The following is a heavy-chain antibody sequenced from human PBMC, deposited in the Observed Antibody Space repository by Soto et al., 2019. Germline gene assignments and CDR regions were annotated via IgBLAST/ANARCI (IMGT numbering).Heavy chain of an antibody. J-gene: IGHJ4*02. V-gene: IGHV3-11*06. Sequence: QMQLVESGGGLVKPGGSLRLSCAASGFTFSDYYMSWIRQAPGKGLEWVSYISSSSSYTNYAESVKGRFTISRDNAKNSLYMKMSSLRAEDTDVYYCARDLAVAGGRADYWGQGTLVTVSS. CDR2: ISSSSSYT. D-gene: IGHD6-19*01. CDR1: GFTFSDYY. CDR3: ARDLAVAGGRADY.